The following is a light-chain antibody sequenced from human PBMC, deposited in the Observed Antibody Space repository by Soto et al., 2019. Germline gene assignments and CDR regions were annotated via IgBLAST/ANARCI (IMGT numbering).Light chain of an antibody. CDR3: KQYNSFPWT. Sequence: DIQMTQSPSTLSASVGDRVTITCRASQSIINWLGWYQQKPGKAPKFLIYKASSLESGVPSRFSGSGSGTDFTLTINRLQPDDFATYYCKQYNSFPWTFGQGTKVEIK. CDR1: QSIINW. CDR2: KAS. V-gene: IGKV1-5*03. J-gene: IGKJ1*01.